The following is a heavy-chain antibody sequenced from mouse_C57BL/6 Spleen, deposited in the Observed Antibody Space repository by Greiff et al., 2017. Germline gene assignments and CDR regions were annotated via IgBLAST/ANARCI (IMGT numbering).Heavy chain of an antibody. CDR3: ARRAYGSSSYYFDY. CDR1: GYTFTDYY. J-gene: IGHJ2*01. D-gene: IGHD1-1*01. CDR2: IFPGSGST. Sequence: VQLQQSGPELVKPGASVKISCKASGYTFTDYYINWVKQRPGQGLEWIGWIFPGSGSTYYNEKFKGKATLTVDKSSSTAYMLLSSLTSEDSAVYFCARRAYGSSSYYFDYWGQGTTLTVSS. V-gene: IGHV1-75*01.